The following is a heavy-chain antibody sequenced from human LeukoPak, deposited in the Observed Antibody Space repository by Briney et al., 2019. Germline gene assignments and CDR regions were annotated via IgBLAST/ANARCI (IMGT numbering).Heavy chain of an antibody. J-gene: IGHJ4*02. Sequence: GGSLRLSCAASGFTFSGRNMNWVRQAPGKGLEWISFVSISSGTIYYADSVNGRFTISRDNAKNSLYLQMNSLRAEDTAVYYCAREGPIQLWSYYFDYWGQGTLVTVSS. V-gene: IGHV3-48*04. CDR1: GFTFSGRN. CDR3: AREGPIQLWSYYFDY. CDR2: VSISSGTI. D-gene: IGHD5-18*01.